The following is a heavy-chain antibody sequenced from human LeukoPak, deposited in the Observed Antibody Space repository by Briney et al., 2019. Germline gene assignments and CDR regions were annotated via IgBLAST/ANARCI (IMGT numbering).Heavy chain of an antibody. Sequence: GGSLRLSCAASGFTFSSYGMHWVRQAPGKGLEWVAVISYDGSNKYYADSVKSRFTISRDNSKNTLYLQMNSLRAEDTAVYYCEKDYGRITMVRGVIPYFDYWGQGTLVTVSP. CDR1: GFTFSSYG. J-gene: IGHJ4*02. V-gene: IGHV3-30*18. CDR3: EKDYGRITMVRGVIPYFDY. CDR2: ISYDGSNK. D-gene: IGHD3-10*01.